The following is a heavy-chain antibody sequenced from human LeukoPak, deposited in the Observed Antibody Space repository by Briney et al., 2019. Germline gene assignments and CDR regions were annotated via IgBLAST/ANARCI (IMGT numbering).Heavy chain of an antibody. CDR3: AETAVPAAISLDY. V-gene: IGHV1-2*02. J-gene: IGHJ4*02. Sequence: ASVNVSGEASGYTFNGYDMHWERQAPGQGLEWRVLINPNSGSTNYAQKFQGRVTMTRATSISTAYMELSRLRSDDTAVYYCAETAVPAAISLDYWGQGTLVTVSS. CDR1: GYTFNGYD. CDR2: INPNSGST. D-gene: IGHD2-2*01.